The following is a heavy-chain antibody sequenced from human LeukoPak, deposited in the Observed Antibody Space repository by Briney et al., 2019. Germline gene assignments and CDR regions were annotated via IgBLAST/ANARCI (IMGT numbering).Heavy chain of an antibody. CDR3: ARERGRLRFLEWFLDY. Sequence: SVKVSFKASGGTFSSYAISWVRQAPGQGLEWMGRIIPSFGTANYAQKFQGRVTITTDESTSTAYMELSSLRSEDTAVYYCARERGRLRFLEWFLDYWGQGTLVTVSS. J-gene: IGHJ4*02. CDR1: GGTFSSYA. V-gene: IGHV1-69*05. D-gene: IGHD3-3*01. CDR2: IIPSFGTA.